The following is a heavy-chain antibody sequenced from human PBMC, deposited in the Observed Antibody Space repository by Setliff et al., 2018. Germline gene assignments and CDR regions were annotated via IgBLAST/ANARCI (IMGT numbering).Heavy chain of an antibody. D-gene: IGHD3-3*01. V-gene: IGHV4-59*08. CDR3: ARVSGFLYMDV. CDR2: IYYSGST. J-gene: IGHJ6*03. CDR1: GGSISSHC. Sequence: PSETLSLTCTVSGGSISSHCWSWIRQPPGKGLGWIGYIYYSGSTNYNPSLKSRVTISVDASKRQFSLKLTSVTAADTAVYYCARVSGFLYMDVWGKGTTVTVSS.